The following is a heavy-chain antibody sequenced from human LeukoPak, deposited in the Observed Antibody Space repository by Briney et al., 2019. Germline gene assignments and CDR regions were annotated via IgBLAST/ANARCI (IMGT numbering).Heavy chain of an antibody. CDR3: ARCKIGSYFDY. J-gene: IGHJ4*02. V-gene: IGHV3-53*01. CDR2: IYIGGST. CDR1: GLTVTNTY. D-gene: IGHD3-10*01. Sequence: PGGSLRLSCAASGLTVTNTYMAWVRQAPGKGLEWVSVIYIGGSTYYGDSMKGRCTSSRNSSENTLYLQMTSRRVEETAVYYCARCKIGSYFDYWGQGTLVTVSS.